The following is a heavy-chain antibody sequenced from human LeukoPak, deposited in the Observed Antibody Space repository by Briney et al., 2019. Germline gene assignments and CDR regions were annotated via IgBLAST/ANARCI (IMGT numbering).Heavy chain of an antibody. CDR1: GFSLSNYA. D-gene: IGHD2-15*01. V-gene: IGHV3-23*01. CDR2: ISEKGGST. J-gene: IGHJ5*02. Sequence: GSLRLSCVVSGFSLSNYAMSWVRQAPGKGLEWVSYISEKGGSTTYGDSVKGRFTISRDNSKNTLYLQMNSLRAEDTAVYYCAKDSCSGGSCYSELWFDPWGQGTLVTVSS. CDR3: AKDSCSGGSCYSELWFDP.